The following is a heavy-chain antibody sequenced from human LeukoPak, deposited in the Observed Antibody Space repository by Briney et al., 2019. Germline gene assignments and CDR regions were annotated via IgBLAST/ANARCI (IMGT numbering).Heavy chain of an antibody. V-gene: IGHV1-8*03. J-gene: IGHJ4*02. CDR3: ARVAGSPDF. CDR2: MNPNSGHT. Sequence: GASVTVSCKASGYIFTTLDINWVRQATGQGLEWLGWMNPNSGHTGFAQKFQGRLTLTRNTSISTAYMELTSLRSEDTAVYYCARVAGSPDFWGQGTLVTVSS. CDR1: GYIFTTLD. D-gene: IGHD2-15*01.